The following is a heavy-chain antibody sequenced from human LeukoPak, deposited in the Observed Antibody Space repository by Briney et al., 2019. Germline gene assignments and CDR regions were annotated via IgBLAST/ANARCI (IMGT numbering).Heavy chain of an antibody. J-gene: IGHJ5*02. CDR3: ARAPYCINSNCYTGYKWFDP. V-gene: IGHV3-11*01. CDR2: ISSSGSTI. Sequence: GGSLRLSCAASGFTFSDYYMSWIRQAPGKGLEWVSYISSSGSTIYYADSVKGRFTISRDNAKNSLYLQMNSLRAEDTAVYYCARAPYCINSNCYTGYKWFDPWGQGTLVTVSS. D-gene: IGHD2-2*02. CDR1: GFTFSDYY.